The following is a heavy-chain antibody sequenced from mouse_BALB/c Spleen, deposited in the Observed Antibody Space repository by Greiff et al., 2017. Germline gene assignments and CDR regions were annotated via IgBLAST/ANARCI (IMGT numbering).Heavy chain of an antibody. V-gene: IGHV5-9-3*01. CDR1: GFTFSSYA. Sequence: EVQVVESGGGLVKPGGSLKLSCAASGFTFSSYAMSWVRQTPEKRLEWVATISSGGSYTYYPDSVKGRFTISRDNAKNTLYLQMSSLRSEDTAMYYCARPPSEKDAMDYWGQGTSVTVAS. CDR2: ISSGGSYT. J-gene: IGHJ4*01. CDR3: ARPPSEKDAMDY.